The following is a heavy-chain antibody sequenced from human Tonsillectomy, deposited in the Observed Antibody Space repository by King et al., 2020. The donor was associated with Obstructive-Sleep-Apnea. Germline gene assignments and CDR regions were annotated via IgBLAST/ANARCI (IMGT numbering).Heavy chain of an antibody. CDR2: IYYSGST. D-gene: IGHD4/OR15-4a*01. CDR1: GDSISSGGYY. Sequence: VQLQESGPGLVKPSQTLSLTCTVSGDSISSGGYYWSWIRQHPGKGLEWIGFIYYSGSTYYNPSLESRVTISVDTSKNQFSLKLTSVTAADTAVYYCARDDYAAFDIWGQGTLVTVSS. CDR3: ARDDYAAFDI. J-gene: IGHJ3*02. V-gene: IGHV4-31*03.